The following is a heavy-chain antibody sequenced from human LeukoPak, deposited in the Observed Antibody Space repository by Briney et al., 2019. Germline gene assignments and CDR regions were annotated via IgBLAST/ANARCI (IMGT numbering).Heavy chain of an antibody. CDR3: AREFPDSDAFDI. CDR2: ISIICSTI. V-gene: IGHV3-11*04. J-gene: IGHJ3*02. CDR1: GFTLSDYY. Sequence: GGSLRLSCAASGFTLSDYYMSWIRQAPGKVLEWVSYISIICSTIYYADAVNVRFTISGDNAKSSLYLQMNSLRAEDTAVYYCAREFPDSDAFDIWGQGTMVTVSS.